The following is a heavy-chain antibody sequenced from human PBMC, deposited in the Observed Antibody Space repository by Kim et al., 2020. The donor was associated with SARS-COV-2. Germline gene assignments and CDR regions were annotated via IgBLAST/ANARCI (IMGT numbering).Heavy chain of an antibody. V-gene: IGHV3-23*01. D-gene: IGHD3-16*01. J-gene: IGHJ6*02. CDR3: ATCLRPEDYYCMDF. CDR2: ITGSGTNT. Sequence: GGSLRLSCAASGFTFSNHAMNWVRQAPGKGLEWVSVITGSGTNTYYAASVKGRYTISRDNSKNALYLQMNSLRAEDTAVYYCATCLRPEDYYCMDFWGQG. CDR1: GFTFSNHA.